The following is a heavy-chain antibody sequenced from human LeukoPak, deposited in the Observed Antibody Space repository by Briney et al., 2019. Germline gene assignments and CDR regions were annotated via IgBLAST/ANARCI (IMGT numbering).Heavy chain of an antibody. J-gene: IGHJ6*03. CDR3: ARAEWRQEYSSSGVYYYYMDV. CDR2: INPNSGGT. V-gene: IGHV1-2*02. CDR1: GYTFTGYY. D-gene: IGHD6-6*01. Sequence: ASVKVSCKASGYTFTGYYMHWVRQAPGQGLEWMGWINPNSGGTNYAQKFQGRVTMTRDTSISTAYMELSRLRSDDTAVYYCARAEWRQEYSSSGVYYYYMDVWGKGTTVTVSS.